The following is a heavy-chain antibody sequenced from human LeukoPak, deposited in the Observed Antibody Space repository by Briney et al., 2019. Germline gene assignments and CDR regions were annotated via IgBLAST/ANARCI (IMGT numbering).Heavy chain of an antibody. CDR1: GYTFTSYY. CDR2: INPSGGST. CDR3: ARVRDIAAAGLYFQH. J-gene: IGHJ1*01. D-gene: IGHD6-13*01. V-gene: IGHV1-46*01. Sequence: ASVKVSCKASGYTFTSYYMHWVRQAPGQGLEWMGIINPSGGSTSYAQKFQGRVTMTRDTSTSTVYVELSSLRSEDTAVYYCARVRDIAAAGLYFQHWGQGTLVTVSS.